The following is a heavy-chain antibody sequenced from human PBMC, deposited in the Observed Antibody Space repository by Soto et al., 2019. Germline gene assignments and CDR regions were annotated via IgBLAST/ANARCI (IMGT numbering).Heavy chain of an antibody. Sequence: QVQLVQSGAEVKKPGASVKVSCKASGYTFTSYDINWVRQATGQGLEWMGWMNPNSGNTGYAQKFQGRVTMTRNTSISTAYMELSILRSEDTAVYYCARAAYYDSRSPNWFDPWGQGTLVTVSS. V-gene: IGHV1-8*01. D-gene: IGHD3-22*01. CDR2: MNPNSGNT. J-gene: IGHJ5*02. CDR1: GYTFTSYD. CDR3: ARAAYYDSRSPNWFDP.